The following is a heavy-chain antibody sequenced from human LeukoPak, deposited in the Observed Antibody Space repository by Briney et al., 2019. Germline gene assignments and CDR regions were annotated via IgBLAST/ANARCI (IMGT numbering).Heavy chain of an antibody. CDR3: SRDRLGGLDL. V-gene: IGHV3-21*01. D-gene: IGHD5-12*01. CDR1: GFTFSSCG. CDR2: ISTMSNYI. J-gene: IGHJ5*02. Sequence: GGSLRLSCAASGFTFSSCGMNWVRQAPGKGLEWVSSISTMSNYIFYGDSVKGRFTISRDNAKNSVYLQMNSLRPEDTAVYYCSRDRLGGLDLWGQGTLVTVSS.